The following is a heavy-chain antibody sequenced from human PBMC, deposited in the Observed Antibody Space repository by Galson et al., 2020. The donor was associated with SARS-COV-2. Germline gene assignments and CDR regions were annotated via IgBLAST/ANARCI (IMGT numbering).Heavy chain of an antibody. CDR3: ARDPRAYCGGDCYYGWFDR. J-gene: IGHJ5*02. CDR1: GFTISDYG. Sequence: GESLKISCAASGFTISDYGMHWVRQAPGKGLEWVAAIWYGGINNNYADSVKGRFIVTRDNSKTTVYLQMNSLRVDDTAVYYCARDPRAYCGGDCYYGWFDRWGQGTLVTVSS. CDR2: IWYGGINN. V-gene: IGHV3-30*19. D-gene: IGHD2-21*02.